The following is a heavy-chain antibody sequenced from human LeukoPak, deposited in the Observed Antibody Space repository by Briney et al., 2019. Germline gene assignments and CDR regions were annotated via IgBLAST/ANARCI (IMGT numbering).Heavy chain of an antibody. CDR3: ASDGSGSSPIDY. Sequence: SETLSLTCTVSGGSISSSSYYWCWIRQPPGKGLEWIGSIYYSGSTYYNPSLKSRVTISVDTSKNQFSLKLSSVTAADTAVYYCASDGSGSSPIDYWGQGTLVTVSS. V-gene: IGHV4-39*01. D-gene: IGHD3-10*01. CDR1: GGSISSSSYY. CDR2: IYYSGST. J-gene: IGHJ4*02.